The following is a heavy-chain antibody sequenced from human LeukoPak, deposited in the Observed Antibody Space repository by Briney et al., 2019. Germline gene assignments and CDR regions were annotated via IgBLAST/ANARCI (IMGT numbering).Heavy chain of an antibody. J-gene: IGHJ3*02. CDR3: ARQAETYYYDSSGYDAFDI. CDR1: GYSFTSYW. CDR2: IYPGDSDT. D-gene: IGHD3-22*01. Sequence: GESLKISCKGSGYSFTSYWIGWVRQMPGKGLEWMGIIYPGDSDTRYSPSFQGQVTISADKSISTAYLQWSSLKASDTAMYYCARQAETYYYDSSGYDAFDIWGQGTMVTVSS. V-gene: IGHV5-51*01.